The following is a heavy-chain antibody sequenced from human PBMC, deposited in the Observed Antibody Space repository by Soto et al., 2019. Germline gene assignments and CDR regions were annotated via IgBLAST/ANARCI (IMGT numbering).Heavy chain of an antibody. D-gene: IGHD2-8*01. CDR2: IDPGDSGT. J-gene: IGHJ6*02. V-gene: IGHV5-51*01. CDR3: ARHKSYCTNGVCYTYYYYGMDV. CDR1: GYSFTIYW. Sequence: GESLKSSCKGSGYSFTIYWIGWVRQMPGKGLECMGIIDPGDSGTRYSPSFQGQVNISALKAISTAYLQWSSLKASDTAMYYCARHKSYCTNGVCYTYYYYGMDVWGQGTTVAVSS.